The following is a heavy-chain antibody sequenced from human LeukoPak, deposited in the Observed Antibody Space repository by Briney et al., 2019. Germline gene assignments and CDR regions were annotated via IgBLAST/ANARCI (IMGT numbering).Heavy chain of an antibody. J-gene: IGHJ6*03. CDR2: IFYSGGT. CDR3: ARLRTIGYYNYYMDV. Sequence: SETLSLTCIVSGASLSTYYGTWTRQPPGKGLEWIGYIFYSGGTNYNSSLKSRVTLSIDTSKNQFSLELTSVTAADTAVYYCARLRTIGYYNYYMDVWGKGTTVTVSS. V-gene: IGHV4-59*08. CDR1: GASLSTYY. D-gene: IGHD4/OR15-4a*01.